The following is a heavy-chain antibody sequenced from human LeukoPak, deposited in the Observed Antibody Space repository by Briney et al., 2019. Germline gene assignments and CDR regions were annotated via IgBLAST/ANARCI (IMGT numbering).Heavy chain of an antibody. V-gene: IGHV3-21*03. CDR3: AKSSADSSPYFDY. D-gene: IGHD6-13*01. J-gene: IGHJ4*02. CDR2: ISSGATYI. Sequence: GGSLRLSCAASGFALSDYAINWVRQAPGKGLEWVASISSGATYIYYADSVRGRFTISRDNSKNTLYLQMNSLRAGGTAVYYCAKSSADSSPYFDYWGQGTLVTVSS. CDR1: GFALSDYA.